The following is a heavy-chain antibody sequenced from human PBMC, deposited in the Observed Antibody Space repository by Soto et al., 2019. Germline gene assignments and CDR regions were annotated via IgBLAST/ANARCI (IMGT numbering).Heavy chain of an antibody. CDR2: IYYSGST. D-gene: IGHD6-13*01. J-gene: IGHJ4*02. CDR1: GGSITSSSYY. V-gene: IGHV4-39*07. CDR3: AYSSTPFDY. Sequence: SETLSLTCTVSGGSITSSSYYWGWIRQPPGKGLEWIGSIYYSGSTYYADSVKGRFTISRDNSKNTLYLQMNSLRAEDTAVYYCAYSSTPFDYWGQGTLVTVSS.